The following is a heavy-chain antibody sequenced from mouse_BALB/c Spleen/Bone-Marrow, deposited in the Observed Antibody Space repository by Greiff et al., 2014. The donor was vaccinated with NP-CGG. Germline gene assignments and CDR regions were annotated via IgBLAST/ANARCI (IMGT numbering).Heavy chain of an antibody. D-gene: IGHD1-1*01. CDR3: ARSEYFGSSYDY. V-gene: IGHV1-14*01. CDR2: INPYNDGT. Sequence: EVKLVESGPELVKPGASVKTSCKASGYTFTSYVMHWMKQKPGQGLEWIGYINPYNDGTKYNETFKGKATLTSDKSSSTAYMDLSSLTSEDSAVYFCARSEYFGSSYDYWGQGTTLTVSS. J-gene: IGHJ2*01. CDR1: GYTFTSYV.